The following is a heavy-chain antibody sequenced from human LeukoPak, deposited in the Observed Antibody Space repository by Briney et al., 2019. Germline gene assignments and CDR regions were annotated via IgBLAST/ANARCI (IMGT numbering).Heavy chain of an antibody. J-gene: IGHJ4*02. D-gene: IGHD1-14*01. CDR2: ISGSGTTI. V-gene: IGHV3-48*03. CDR1: GFTFSTYE. CDR3: AREYNEFDF. Sequence: PGGSLRLSCAAPGFTFSTYEMNWVRQAPGKGLEWVSYISGSGTTIYYADSVKGRFTISRDNAKNSLYLQMNSLRAEDTAVYYCAREYNEFDFWGQGTLVTVSS.